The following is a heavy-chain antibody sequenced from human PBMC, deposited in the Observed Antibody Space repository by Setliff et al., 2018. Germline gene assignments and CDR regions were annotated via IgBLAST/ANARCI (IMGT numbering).Heavy chain of an antibody. CDR3: AKDRSRDYDDSSGYDH. J-gene: IGHJ4*02. D-gene: IGHD3-22*01. V-gene: IGHV3-20*04. CDR1: GFTFDVYD. CDR2: INWNGDRT. Sequence: RPGGSLRLSCAASGFTFDVYDLNWVRQAPGKGLEWVSSINWNGDRTGYADSVKGRSTISRDNAKNSLYLQMNRLRAEDTALYYCAKDRSRDYDDSSGYDHWGQGTLVTVSS.